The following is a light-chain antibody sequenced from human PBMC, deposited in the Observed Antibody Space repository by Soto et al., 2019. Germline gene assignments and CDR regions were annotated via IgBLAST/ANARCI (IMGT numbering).Light chain of an antibody. Sequence: EIVLTQSPATLSLSPGERATLSCRASQSVSTYLAWYQQKPGQAPRLLIYGASTRAAGIPGRFSGGGSGTEFTLTISSLQSEDSAFYYCQQYHNWPPWTFGQGTKVVIK. J-gene: IGKJ1*01. CDR3: QQYHNWPPWT. CDR1: QSVSTY. V-gene: IGKV3-15*01. CDR2: GAS.